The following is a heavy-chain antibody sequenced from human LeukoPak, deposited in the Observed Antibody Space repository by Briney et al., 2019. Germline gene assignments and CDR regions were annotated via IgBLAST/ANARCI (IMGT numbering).Heavy chain of an antibody. Sequence: GGSLRLSCAASGFTFSSFAMSWVRQAPGEGLEWVSAMSGSGGMTYSADSVKGRFTISRDNSKDTLYLQMNSLRVEDTAIYYCTKGPFFYYDSSGYNYFDSWGQGTLVTVSS. D-gene: IGHD3-22*01. CDR2: MSGSGGMT. CDR1: GFTFSSFA. J-gene: IGHJ4*02. CDR3: TKGPFFYYDSSGYNYFDS. V-gene: IGHV3-23*01.